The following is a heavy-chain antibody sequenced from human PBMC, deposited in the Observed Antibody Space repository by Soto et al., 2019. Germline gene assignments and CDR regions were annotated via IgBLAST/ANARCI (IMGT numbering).Heavy chain of an antibody. Sequence: SETLSLTCTVSGGSIRSGGYYWSWIRQHPGKGLEWIGYIYYSGSTYYNPSLKSRVTISVDTSKNQFSLKLSSVTAADTAVYYCARDRSDYGDYVWWFDPWGQGTLVTVSS. CDR3: ARDRSDYGDYVWWFDP. CDR2: IYYSGST. J-gene: IGHJ5*02. D-gene: IGHD4-17*01. CDR1: GGSIRSGGYY. V-gene: IGHV4-31*03.